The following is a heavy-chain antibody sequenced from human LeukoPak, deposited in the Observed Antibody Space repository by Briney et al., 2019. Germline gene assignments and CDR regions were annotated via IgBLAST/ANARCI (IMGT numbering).Heavy chain of an antibody. D-gene: IGHD3-10*01. V-gene: IGHV5-10-1*01. CDR1: GYSFTSYW. J-gene: IGHJ4*02. Sequence: GESLRISCKGSGYSFTSYWISWVRQMPGKGLEWMGRIDPSDSYTRYSPSFQGHVTISVDKSMSTAYLQWSSLKASDTAMCYCARHQGFGESAFIYWGQGTLVTVSS. CDR2: IDPSDSYT. CDR3: ARHQGFGESAFIY.